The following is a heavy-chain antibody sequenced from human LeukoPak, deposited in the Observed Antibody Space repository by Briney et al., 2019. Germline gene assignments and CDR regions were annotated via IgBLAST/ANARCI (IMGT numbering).Heavy chain of an antibody. CDR2: ISYDGSNK. J-gene: IGHJ4*02. Sequence: GGSLRLSCAASGFTFSSYGMHWVRQAPGKGLEWVAVISYDGSNKHYADSVKGRFTISRDNSKNTLYLQMNSLRAEDTAVYYCAKDLTDYVGDYWGQGTLVTVSS. CDR1: GFTFSSYG. CDR3: AKDLTDYVGDY. V-gene: IGHV3-30*18. D-gene: IGHD4-23*01.